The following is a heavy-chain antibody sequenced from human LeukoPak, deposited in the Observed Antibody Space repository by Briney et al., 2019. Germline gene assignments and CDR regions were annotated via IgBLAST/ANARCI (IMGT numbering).Heavy chain of an antibody. V-gene: IGHV1-2*02. CDR2: INPNGGGT. J-gene: IGHJ5*02. D-gene: IGHD3-3*01. Sequence: ASVKVSCKASGYTFTGYYMHWVRQAPGQGLEWMGWINPNGGGTNYAQKFQGRVTMTRDTSISTAYMELSRMRSDDTAVYYCARANDKDPFGVVIIRWFDPWGQGTLVTVSS. CDR1: GYTFTGYY. CDR3: ARANDKDPFGVVIIRWFDP.